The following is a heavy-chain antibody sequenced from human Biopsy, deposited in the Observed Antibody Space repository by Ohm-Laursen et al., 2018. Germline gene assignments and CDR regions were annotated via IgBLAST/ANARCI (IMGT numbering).Heavy chain of an antibody. V-gene: IGHV3-11*01. D-gene: IGHD4-23*01. CDR3: ARDTRWSPYSTDV. Sequence: GSLRLSCAASGFSFSDYHMRWIRPAPGRGLEWVSYISGGGTIYYGDSMKGRVTISRDNAKNSLYLQMHSLRAEDTAVYYCARDTRWSPYSTDVWGQGTTVTVSS. CDR1: GFSFSDYH. CDR2: ISGGGTI. J-gene: IGHJ6*02.